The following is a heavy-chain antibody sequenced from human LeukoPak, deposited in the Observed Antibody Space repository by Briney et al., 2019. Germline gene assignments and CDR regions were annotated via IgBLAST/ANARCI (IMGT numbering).Heavy chain of an antibody. CDR3: ATTSRPPYGDFDY. CDR1: GGSISSSSYY. Sequence: TLSLTCTVSGGSISSSSYYWSWIRQPAGKGLEWIGRIYTSGSTNYNPSLKSRVTMSVDTSKNQFSLKLSSVTAADTAVYYCATTSRPPYGDFDYWGQGTLVTVSS. CDR2: IYTSGST. D-gene: IGHD4-17*01. J-gene: IGHJ4*02. V-gene: IGHV4-61*02.